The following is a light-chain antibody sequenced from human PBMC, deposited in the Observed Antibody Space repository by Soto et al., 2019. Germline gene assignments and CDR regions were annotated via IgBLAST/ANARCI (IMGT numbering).Light chain of an antibody. J-gene: IGLJ1*01. CDR1: SSDVGGYYS. CDR3: SSYTSSSTDV. V-gene: IGLV2-14*01. CDR2: DVT. Sequence: QSVLTQPASVSGSPGQSITISCTGTSSDVGGYYSVSWYQQHPGKAPKLMIYDVTNRPSGVSTRFSGSKSGNTASLTISGLQAEDEADYYCSSYTSSSTDVFGTGTKVTVL.